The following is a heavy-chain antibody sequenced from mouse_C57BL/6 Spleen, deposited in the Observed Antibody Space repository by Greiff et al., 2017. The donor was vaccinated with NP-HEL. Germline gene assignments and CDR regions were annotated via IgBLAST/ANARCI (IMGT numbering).Heavy chain of an antibody. CDR1: GFTFSSYT. V-gene: IGHV5-9*01. D-gene: IGHD2-1*01. CDR3: ARLGNYYFDY. CDR2: ISGGGGNT. Sequence: EVQGVESGGGLVKPGGSLKLSCAASGFTFSSYTMSWVRQTPEKRLEWVATISGGGGNTYYPDSVKGRFTISRDNAKNTLYLQMSSLRSEDTALYYCARLGNYYFDYWGQGTTLTVSS. J-gene: IGHJ2*01.